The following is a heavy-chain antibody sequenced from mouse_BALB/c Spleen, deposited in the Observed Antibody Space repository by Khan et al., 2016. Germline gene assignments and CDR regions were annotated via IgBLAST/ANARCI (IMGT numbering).Heavy chain of an antibody. J-gene: IGHJ4*01. CDR2: IYPGDGDT. Sequence: QVQLQQSGAELVRPGSSVKISCKASGYAFSSYWMNWVKQRPGQGLEWIGQIYPGDGDTNYNGKFKGKATLTADKSSSTAYMQLSSLTSEDSAVYFCARGGNDYAMDYWGQGTSVTVSS. D-gene: IGHD2-1*01. CDR1: GYAFSSYW. CDR3: ARGGNDYAMDY. V-gene: IGHV1-80*01.